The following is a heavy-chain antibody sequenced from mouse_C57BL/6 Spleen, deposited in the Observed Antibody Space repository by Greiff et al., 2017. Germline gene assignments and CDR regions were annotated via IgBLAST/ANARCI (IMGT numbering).Heavy chain of an antibody. CDR1: GYAFTNYL. D-gene: IGHD2-3*01. Sequence: VQLQQSGAELVRPGPSVKVSCKASGYAFTNYLIEWVKQRPGQGLEWIGVINPGSGGTNYNEKFKGKATLTADKSSSTAYMQLSSLTSEDSAVYFCARYDGYYDAMDYWGQGTSVTVSS. V-gene: IGHV1-54*01. CDR3: ARYDGYYDAMDY. J-gene: IGHJ4*01. CDR2: INPGSGGT.